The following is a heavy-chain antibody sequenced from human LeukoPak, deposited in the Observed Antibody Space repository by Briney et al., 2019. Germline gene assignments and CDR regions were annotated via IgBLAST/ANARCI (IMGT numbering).Heavy chain of an antibody. CDR1: GGSICSHL. D-gene: IGHD3-10*01. CDR2: IYYSGST. J-gene: IGHJ3*02. CDR3: ASSARGGQPDAFDI. V-gene: IGHV4-59*11. Sequence: SETLSLTCTVSGGSICSHLWSWIRQPPGKGLEWIGYIYYSGSTNYNPSLKSRVTISVDTSKHQFSLKLSSVTAADTAVYYCASSARGGQPDAFDIWGQGTMVTVSS.